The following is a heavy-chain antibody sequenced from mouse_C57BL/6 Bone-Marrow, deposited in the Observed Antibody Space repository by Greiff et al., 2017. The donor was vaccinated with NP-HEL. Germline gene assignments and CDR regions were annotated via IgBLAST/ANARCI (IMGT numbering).Heavy chain of an antibody. V-gene: IGHV10-1*01. CDR1: GFSFNTYA. D-gene: IGHD1-1*01. CDR2: IRSKSNNYAT. CDR3: VRQEITTVVDAMDY. J-gene: IGHJ4*01. Sequence: EVQVVESGGGLVQPKGSLKLSCAASGFSFNTYAMNWVRQAPGKGLEWVARIRSKSNNYATYYADSVKDRFTISRDDSESMLYLQMNNLKTEDTAMYYCVRQEITTVVDAMDYWGQGTSVTVSS.